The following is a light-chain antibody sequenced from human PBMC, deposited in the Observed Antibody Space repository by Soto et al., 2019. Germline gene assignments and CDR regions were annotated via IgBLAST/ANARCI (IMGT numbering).Light chain of an antibody. CDR1: QSVGSSY. Sequence: EIVLTQSPGTLSLSPGERATLSCRASQSVGSSYLAWYQQKLGQAPRLLIYGASNRATGIPDRFSGSGSGTVFTLTISRLEPEDFAVYYCQQHDNSPLTFGGGTKV. V-gene: IGKV3-20*01. J-gene: IGKJ4*01. CDR3: QQHDNSPLT. CDR2: GAS.